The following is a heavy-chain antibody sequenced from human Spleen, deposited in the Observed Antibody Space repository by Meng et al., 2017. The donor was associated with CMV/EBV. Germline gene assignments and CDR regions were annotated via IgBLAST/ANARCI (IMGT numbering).Heavy chain of an antibody. D-gene: IGHD3-10*01. V-gene: IGHV4-34*01. CDR1: GGSFSGYY. CDR3: ARVGITMVRGSSSGYGMDV. CDR2: INHSGST. Sequence: SKTLSLTCAVYGGSFSGYYWSWIRQPPGKGLEWIGEINHSGSTNYNPSLKSRVTISVDTSKNQFSLKLSSVTAADTAVYYCARVGITMVRGSSSGYGMDVWGQGTTVTVSS. J-gene: IGHJ6*02.